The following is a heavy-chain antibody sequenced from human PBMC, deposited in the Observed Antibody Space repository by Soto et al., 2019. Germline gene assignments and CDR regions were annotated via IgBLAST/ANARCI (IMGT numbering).Heavy chain of an antibody. CDR2: TFYSGNT. CDR3: ARHRLVSSSSGPCGLEG. J-gene: IGHJ6*01. D-gene: IGHD6-6*01. Sequence: PSETLSLTCTVSGASMTKNNHYWAWIRQPPGKGLEWIATTFYSGNTYYNPSLQSRVTVSVDTSNNRFSRKLTSDTAAESALYFCARHRLVSSSSGPCGLEGWGQGTTGTVAS. V-gene: IGHV4-39*01. CDR1: GASMTKNNHY.